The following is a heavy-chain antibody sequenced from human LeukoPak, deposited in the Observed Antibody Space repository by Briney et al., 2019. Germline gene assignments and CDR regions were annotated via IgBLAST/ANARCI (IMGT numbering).Heavy chain of an antibody. CDR2: IYSGGST. CDR3: ARGQDGDYDSRLGFDL. D-gene: IGHD4-17*01. J-gene: IGHJ5*02. Sequence: GGSLRLSCAASGFTLSSNYMSWVRQAPGKGLEWVSVIYSGGSTYYADSVMGRFTISRDNSKNTLYLQMNSLRAEDTAVYYCARGQDGDYDSRLGFDLWGQGTLVTVSS. CDR1: GFTLSSNY. V-gene: IGHV3-53*01.